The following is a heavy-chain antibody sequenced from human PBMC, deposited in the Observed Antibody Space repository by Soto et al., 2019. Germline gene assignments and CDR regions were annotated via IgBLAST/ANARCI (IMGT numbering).Heavy chain of an antibody. D-gene: IGHD1-26*01. CDR3: ARGEGGYYYYMGV. CDR1: GFTFSSYG. Sequence: QVQLVESGGGVVQPGRSLRLSCAASGFTFSSYGMHWVRQAPGKGLEWVAVIWYDGTNKYYADSVKGRFTISRDNSKNTLYLQMNSLRAEDTAVYYCARGEGGYYYYMGVWGKGTTVTVSS. V-gene: IGHV3-33*01. CDR2: IWYDGTNK. J-gene: IGHJ6*03.